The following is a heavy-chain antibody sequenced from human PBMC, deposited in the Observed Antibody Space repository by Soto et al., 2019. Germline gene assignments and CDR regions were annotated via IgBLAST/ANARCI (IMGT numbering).Heavy chain of an antibody. CDR1: GGSVSSGSYY. D-gene: IGHD6-19*01. V-gene: IGHV4-61*01. Sequence: QVHLQESGPGLVNPSETLSLTCTVSGGSVSSGSYYWSWIRQPPGKGLEWIGYIYYSGSTNYNPSLKSRVTISVDTSKNQFSLKLSSVTAADTAVYYCARGIEGWYQGRYYYGMDVWGQGTTVTVSS. CDR3: ARGIEGWYQGRYYYGMDV. CDR2: IYYSGST. J-gene: IGHJ6*02.